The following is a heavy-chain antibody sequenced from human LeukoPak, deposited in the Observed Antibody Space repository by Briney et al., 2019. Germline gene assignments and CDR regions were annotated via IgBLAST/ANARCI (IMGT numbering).Heavy chain of an antibody. J-gene: IGHJ4*02. CDR1: GYTFTSYG. Sequence: ASVKVSCKASGYTFTSYGISWVRQAPGQGLEWMGWISAYNGNTNYAHKLQGRVTMTADTSTSTAYMELRSLRSDDTAVYYCARGTVDTTIYYFDYWGQGTLVTVSS. CDR2: ISAYNGNT. V-gene: IGHV1-18*01. D-gene: IGHD5-18*01. CDR3: ARGTVDTTIYYFDY.